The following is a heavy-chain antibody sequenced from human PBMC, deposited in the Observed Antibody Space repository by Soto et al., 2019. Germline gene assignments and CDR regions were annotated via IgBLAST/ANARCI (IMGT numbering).Heavy chain of an antibody. J-gene: IGHJ4*02. CDR3: ARVADLSRFPKTLAY. CDR2: IIPILGIA. V-gene: IGHV1-69*02. CDR1: GGTCSSYT. Sequence: PVKVYCKASGGTCSSYTISWVRQTPGQGLEWMGRIIPILGIANYAQKFQGRVTITADKSTSTAYMELSSLRSEDTAVYYCARVADLSRFPKTLAYWGQGTLVTVSS.